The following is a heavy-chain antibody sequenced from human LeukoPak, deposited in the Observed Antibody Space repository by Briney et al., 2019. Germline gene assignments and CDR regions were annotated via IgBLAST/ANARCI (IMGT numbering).Heavy chain of an antibody. CDR2: IWYDGSNK. CDR1: GFTFSSYG. Sequence: GGSLRLSCAASGFTFSSYGMHWVRQAPGKGLEWVAVIWYDGSNKYYADSVKGRFTISRDNSKNTLYLQMNSLRAEDTAVYYCARDATMVRGDNWFDPWGQGTLVTVSS. J-gene: IGHJ5*02. CDR3: ARDATMVRGDNWFDP. D-gene: IGHD3-10*01. V-gene: IGHV3-33*01.